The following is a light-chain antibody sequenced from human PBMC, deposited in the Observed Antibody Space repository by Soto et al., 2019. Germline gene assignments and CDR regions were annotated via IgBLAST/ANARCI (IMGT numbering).Light chain of an antibody. CDR3: LQYSSHSWT. CDR2: DAS. CDR1: RSISDW. J-gene: IGKJ1*01. V-gene: IGKV1-5*01. Sequence: DIQMTQSPSTLSASVGARVTITCRASRSISDWLAWYQQKPGKAPDLLIFDASSLKSGVPSRFSGSGSGTEFTLTISRLQPDDVATYYCLQYSSHSWTFGQGTKVDIK.